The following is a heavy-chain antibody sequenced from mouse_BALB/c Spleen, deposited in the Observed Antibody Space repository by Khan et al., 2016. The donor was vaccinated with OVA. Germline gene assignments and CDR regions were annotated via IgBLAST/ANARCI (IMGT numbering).Heavy chain of an antibody. CDR2: IDPANGNT. D-gene: IGHD2-4*01. V-gene: IGHV14-3*02. CDR3: ARVVESCDDDIFYAMDY. Sequence: VQLQQSGAEIVKPGASVKLSCTASAFNIKDTSMHWVKQRPEQGLEWIGRIDPANGNTKYAPKFQGKATISADKSSNTAYLQLSSLTSEDTAVXYCARVVESCDDDIFYAMDYWGQGTSVTVSS. J-gene: IGHJ4*01. CDR1: AFNIKDTS.